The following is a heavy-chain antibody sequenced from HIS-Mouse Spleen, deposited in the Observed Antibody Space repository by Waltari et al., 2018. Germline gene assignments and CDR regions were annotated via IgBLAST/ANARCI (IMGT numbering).Heavy chain of an antibody. D-gene: IGHD6-13*01. CDR3: AREIPYSSSWYDWYFDL. V-gene: IGHV4-39*07. J-gene: IGHJ2*01. CDR1: GGSISSSSYY. CDR2: IYYSGST. Sequence: QLQLQESGPGLVKPSETLSLTCTVSGGSISSSSYYWGWIRQPPGKGLEWIGSIYYSGSTYYNPSSTSRVTIAVETSKNQCSLKLSSVTAADTAVYYCAREIPYSSSWYDWYFDLWGRGTLVTVSS.